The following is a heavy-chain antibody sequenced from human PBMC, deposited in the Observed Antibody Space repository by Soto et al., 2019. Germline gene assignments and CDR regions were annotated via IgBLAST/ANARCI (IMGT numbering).Heavy chain of an antibody. CDR3: ARGKDGRRAGTYYFATDL. Sequence: PGGSLRLSCVASGFSFRDYWVTWVRQAPGKGLDWVANIKQDGSDKYYLDSLRGRFTISRDNTKNSVFLLMNSLRAEDTAVYYCARGKDGRRAGTYYFATDLWGKGTTVTVSS. CDR2: IKQDGSDK. D-gene: IGHD1-26*01. J-gene: IGHJ6*04. CDR1: GFSFRDYW. V-gene: IGHV3-7*01.